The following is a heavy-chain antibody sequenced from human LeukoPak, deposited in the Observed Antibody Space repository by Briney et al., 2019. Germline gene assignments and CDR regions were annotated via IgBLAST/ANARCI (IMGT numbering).Heavy chain of an antibody. CDR1: GGSISSGSYF. Sequence: SQTLSLTCTVSGGSISSGSYFWSWIRQPAGKGLEWIGRIYTSGTTNYNPSLRGRVTISADTSRNQFSLKLSSVTAADTAVYYCARDQENGYDSWGQGTLVTVSS. V-gene: IGHV4-61*02. D-gene: IGHD5-24*01. CDR3: ARDQENGYDS. CDR2: IYTSGTT. J-gene: IGHJ5*01.